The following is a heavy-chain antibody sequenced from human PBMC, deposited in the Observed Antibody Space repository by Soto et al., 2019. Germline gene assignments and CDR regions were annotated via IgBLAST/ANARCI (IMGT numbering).Heavy chain of an antibody. CDR1: GFTFSSYD. Sequence: EVQLAESGGGMVQPGGSLRLSCVASGFTFSSYDMPWVRQAPGKGLEYVSSISSNGGTTYYGNSVKGRFTISRDNSKNTLYLQMGSLRDEDMAVYYCVRRVSGNYDYWGQGTLVTVSS. CDR3: VRRVSGNYDY. J-gene: IGHJ4*02. D-gene: IGHD1-7*01. CDR2: ISSNGGTT. V-gene: IGHV3-64*01.